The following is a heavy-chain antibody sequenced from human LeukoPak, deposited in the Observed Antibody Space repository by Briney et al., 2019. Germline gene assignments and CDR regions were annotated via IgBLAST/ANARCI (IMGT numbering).Heavy chain of an antibody. CDR2: VYHGGSI. J-gene: IGHJ4*02. CDR1: DYSISSNHY. CDR3: ARTTVTGTRYQFDH. V-gene: IGHV4-38-2*02. Sequence: SETLSLTCIVSDYSISSNHYWGWVRQPPGEGLEWIGHVYHGGSIYYNPSLKSRVAISLDTSKNQFSLRLSSLTAADTALYYCARTTVTGTRYQFDHWGPGTLVTVSS. D-gene: IGHD6-19*01.